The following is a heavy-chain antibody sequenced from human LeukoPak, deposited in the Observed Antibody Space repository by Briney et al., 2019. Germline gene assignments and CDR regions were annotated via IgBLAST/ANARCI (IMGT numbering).Heavy chain of an antibody. J-gene: IGHJ4*02. V-gene: IGHV3-30*01. CDR3: ASNRRYFDWLSDY. CDR2: ISYDGSNK. Sequence: PGGSLRLSCAASGFTFSSYAMHWVRQAPGKGLEWVAVISYDGSNKYYADSVKGRFTISRDNSKNTLYLQMNSLRAEDTAVYYCASNRRYFDWLSDYWGQGTLVTVSS. D-gene: IGHD3-9*01. CDR1: GFTFSSYA.